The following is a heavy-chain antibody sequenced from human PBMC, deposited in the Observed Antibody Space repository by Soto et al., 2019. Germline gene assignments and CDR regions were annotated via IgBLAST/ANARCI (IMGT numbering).Heavy chain of an antibody. J-gene: IGHJ6*02. D-gene: IGHD2-2*03. CDR2: IKPNSGGT. V-gene: IGHV1-2*02. CDR1: GYTFTGYY. Sequence: ASVKVSCKASGYTFTGYYMHWVRQAPGQGLEWMGWIKPNSGGTNYAQKFQGRVTMTRDTSISTDYMELSRLRSDDSAVYYCARLDIVVVPAANYYYYYGMDVWGQGTTVTVSS. CDR3: ARLDIVVVPAANYYYYYGMDV.